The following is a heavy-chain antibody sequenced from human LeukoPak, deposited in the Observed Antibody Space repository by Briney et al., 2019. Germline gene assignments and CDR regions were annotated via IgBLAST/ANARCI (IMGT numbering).Heavy chain of an antibody. CDR3: VSFYETY. CDR1: GNYW. CDR2: INSDGSWT. Sequence: GGSLRLSCAASGNYWMHWVRQAPGKGLAWVSHINSDGSWTSYADSVKGRFTISKDNAKNTVYLQMNSLRAEDTAVYYCVSFYETYWGRGTLVTVSS. V-gene: IGHV3-74*01. J-gene: IGHJ4*02. D-gene: IGHD2/OR15-2a*01.